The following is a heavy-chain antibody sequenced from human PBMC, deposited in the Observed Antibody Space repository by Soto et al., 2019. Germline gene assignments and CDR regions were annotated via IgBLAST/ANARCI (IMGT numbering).Heavy chain of an antibody. J-gene: IGHJ6*02. D-gene: IGHD3-22*01. Sequence: PSETLSLTCTVSGGSISSSSHYWGWIRQSPGKGLEWIASVSYSGSPYYNPSLRSRVTMSVDTSKNQFSLNLSSVTAADTAMYYCARHLYYDTPRDYGMDVWGQGTTVTVSS. CDR2: VSYSGSP. CDR1: GGSISSSSHY. CDR3: ARHLYYDTPRDYGMDV. V-gene: IGHV4-39*01.